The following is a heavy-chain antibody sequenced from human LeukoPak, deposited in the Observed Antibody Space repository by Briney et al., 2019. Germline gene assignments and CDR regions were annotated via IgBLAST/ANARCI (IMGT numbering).Heavy chain of an antibody. CDR2: ISGSGGST. D-gene: IGHD2-21*02. V-gene: IGHV3-23*01. J-gene: IGHJ4*02. CDR3: AKDWYLVTKGAIGDY. Sequence: GGSLRLSCAASGFTFSSYAMSWVRQAPGKGLEWVSAISGSGGSTYYADSVKGRFTISRDNSKNTLYLQMNSLRAEDTAVYYCAKDWYLVTKGAIGDYWGQGTLVTVSS. CDR1: GFTFSSYA.